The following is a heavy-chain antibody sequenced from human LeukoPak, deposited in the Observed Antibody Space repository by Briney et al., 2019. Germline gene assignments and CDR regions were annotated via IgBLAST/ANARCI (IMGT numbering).Heavy chain of an antibody. CDR1: GCTFTGYY. J-gene: IGHJ4*02. D-gene: IGHD2-15*01. V-gene: IGHV1-2*06. Sequence: ASVKVSCKASGCTFTGYYMHWVRQAPGQGLEWMGRINPNSGGTNYAQKFQGRVTMTRDTSISTAYMELSRLRSDDTAVYYCARDSCSGGSCYYVYWGQGTLVTVSS. CDR2: INPNSGGT. CDR3: ARDSCSGGSCYYVY.